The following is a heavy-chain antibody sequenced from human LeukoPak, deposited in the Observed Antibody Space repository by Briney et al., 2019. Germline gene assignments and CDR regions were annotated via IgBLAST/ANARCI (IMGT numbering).Heavy chain of an antibody. CDR3: ARVPYSSGCIDY. D-gene: IGHD6-19*01. J-gene: IGHJ4*02. CDR1: GFTFSSYA. CDR2: ISYDGSNK. Sequence: GGSLRLSCAASGFTFSSYAMHWVRQAPGKGLEWVAVISYDGSNKYYADSVKGRFTISRDNSKNTLYLRMNSLRAEDTAVYYCARVPYSSGCIDYWGQGTLVTVSS. V-gene: IGHV3-30-3*01.